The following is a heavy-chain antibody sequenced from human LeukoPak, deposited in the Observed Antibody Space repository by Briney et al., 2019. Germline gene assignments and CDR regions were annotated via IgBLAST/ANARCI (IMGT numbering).Heavy chain of an antibody. D-gene: IGHD3-3*01. CDR1: GFTFSSYA. V-gene: IGHV3-23*01. CDR3: AKQRITIFGVVMNPDY. CDR2: ISGSGGST. Sequence: GGSLRLSCAASGFTFSSYAMSWVRQAPGKGLEWVSAISGSGGSTYYADSVKGRFTISRDNSKNTLYLQMNSLRAEDTAVYYCAKQRITIFGVVMNPDYWGQGTLVTVSS. J-gene: IGHJ4*02.